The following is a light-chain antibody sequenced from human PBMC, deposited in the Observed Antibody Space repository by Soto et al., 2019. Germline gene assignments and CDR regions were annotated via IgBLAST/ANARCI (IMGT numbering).Light chain of an antibody. CDR1: QGISNW. CDR3: QQGHSFPLT. J-gene: IGKJ4*01. V-gene: IGKV1D-12*01. Sequence: DIQMTQSPSSVSASLGERVTITCLASQGISNWLDWYQQKPGEAPKLMISAESSLHSGVPSTLSGSGSGKDFPITLNTLQPEDFATYYCQQGHSFPLTFGGGTKVAIK. CDR2: AES.